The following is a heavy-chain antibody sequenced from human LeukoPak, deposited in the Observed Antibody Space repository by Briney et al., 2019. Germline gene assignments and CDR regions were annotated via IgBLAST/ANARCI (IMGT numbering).Heavy chain of an antibody. V-gene: IGHV3-30*18. CDR3: AKVILIAAAHGDFIDL. CDR2: ISYDGSNI. CDR1: GFTFSSYG. J-gene: IGHJ5*02. Sequence: GGSLRLSCAASGFTFSSYGMHWVRQAPGKGLEWVAIISYDGSNIYYADSVQGRFTISRDNSKNTLYLQMSSLRADDTAIYYCAKVILIAAAHGDFIDLWGQGTLVSVSS. D-gene: IGHD6-6*01.